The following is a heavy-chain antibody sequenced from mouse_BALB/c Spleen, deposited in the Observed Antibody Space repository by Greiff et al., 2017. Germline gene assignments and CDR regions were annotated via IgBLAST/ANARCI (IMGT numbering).Heavy chain of an antibody. CDR1: GFTFSSYG. J-gene: IGHJ3*01. V-gene: IGHV5-6-3*01. Sequence: EVMLVESGGGLVQPGGSLKLSCAASGFTFSSYGMSWVRQTPDKRLELVATINSNGGSTYYPDSVKGRFTISRDNAKNTLYLQMSSLKSEDTAMYYCAKLFAYWGQGTLVTVSA. CDR2: INSNGGST. CDR3: AKLFAY.